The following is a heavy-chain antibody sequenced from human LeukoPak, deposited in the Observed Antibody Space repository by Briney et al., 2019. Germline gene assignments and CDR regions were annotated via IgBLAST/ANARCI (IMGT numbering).Heavy chain of an antibody. V-gene: IGHV3-21*01. CDR1: GFTFSSYS. CDR3: ARAIAVAEGY. CDR2: ISGGSGYI. D-gene: IGHD6-19*01. Sequence: GGSLRLSCAASGFTFSSYSMNWVRQAPGKGLEWVSYISGGSGYIYYADSVKGRFAISRDNAKNSLYLQMNSLRAEDTAVYYCARAIAVAEGYWGQGTLVTVSS. J-gene: IGHJ4*02.